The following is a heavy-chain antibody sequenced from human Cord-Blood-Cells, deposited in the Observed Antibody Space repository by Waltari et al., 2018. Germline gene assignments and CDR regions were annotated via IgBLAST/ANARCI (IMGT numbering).Heavy chain of an antibody. V-gene: IGHV1-69*01. CDR3: ARESNSGSYYFDY. CDR1: GGTFSSYA. CDR2: IIPIFGTA. Sequence: QVQLVQSGAEVKKPGSSVKVSCKASGGTFSSYATSWVRQAPGQGLEWMGGIIPIFGTANYAQKFQGRVTITADESPSTAYMELSSLRSEDTAVYYCARESNSGSYYFDYWGQGTLVTVSS. D-gene: IGHD1-26*01. J-gene: IGHJ4*02.